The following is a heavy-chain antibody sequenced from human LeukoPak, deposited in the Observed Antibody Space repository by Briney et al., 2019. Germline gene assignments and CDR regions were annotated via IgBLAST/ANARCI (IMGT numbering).Heavy chain of an antibody. CDR2: INQDGSET. J-gene: IGHJ4*02. CDR3: ATRKCLGCQPFYLDY. V-gene: IGHV3-7*01. CDR1: GFTFGSSS. D-gene: IGHD3-16*01. Sequence: PGGSLRLSCAASGFTFGSSSMSWVRQTPGQGLQWVANINQDGSETYYVDSVKGRFTISRDNAKNSLYLQMDSLRADDSALYYCATRKCLGCQPFYLDYWGQGSLVTASS.